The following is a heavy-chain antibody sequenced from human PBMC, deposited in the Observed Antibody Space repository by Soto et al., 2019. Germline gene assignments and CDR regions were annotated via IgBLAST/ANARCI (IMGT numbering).Heavy chain of an antibody. J-gene: IGHJ4*02. CDR1: NASVTNYF. Sequence: KTSETLSLTCTVSNASVTNYFWSWMRQPPGKGLVWIGHMYPAGRTNYSPSPKSRVTMSLDSSKIQCSLNLSPVTAAETAVYFCARDPGYCTNVVCHIFDFWGQGVLVTVS. CDR2: MYPAGRT. CDR3: ARDPGYCTNVVCHIFDF. V-gene: IGHV4-59*02. D-gene: IGHD2-8*01.